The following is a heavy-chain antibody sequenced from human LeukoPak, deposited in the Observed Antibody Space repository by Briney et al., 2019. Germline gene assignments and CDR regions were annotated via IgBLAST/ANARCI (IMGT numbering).Heavy chain of an antibody. CDR3: AREGPIQNYHGSGSFFSFDY. Sequence: PGGSLRLSCAASGFTFSSYWMSWVRQAPGKGLEWVANMKQDGSEQYYVDSVKGRFIISRDNTKNSLSLQMNSLRVEDTAIYYCAREGPIQNYHGSGSFFSFDYWGQGILVTVSS. J-gene: IGHJ4*02. D-gene: IGHD3-10*01. CDR2: MKQDGSEQ. CDR1: GFTFSSYW. V-gene: IGHV3-7*01.